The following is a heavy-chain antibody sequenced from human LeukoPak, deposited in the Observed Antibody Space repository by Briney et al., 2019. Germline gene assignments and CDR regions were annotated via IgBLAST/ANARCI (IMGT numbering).Heavy chain of an antibody. J-gene: IGHJ4*02. V-gene: IGHV1-46*01. CDR1: GYAITSHF. Sequence: ASVKVSCKASGYAITSHFMHWLRQAPGQGLEWVGTVHPNGDSTTYAQSFQGRVTMTRDTSTSTVYMDLSSLRSEDTAVYYCAREAIAAGKNFDYWGQGTLVTVSS. CDR3: AREAIAAGKNFDY. CDR2: VHPNGDST. D-gene: IGHD6-25*01.